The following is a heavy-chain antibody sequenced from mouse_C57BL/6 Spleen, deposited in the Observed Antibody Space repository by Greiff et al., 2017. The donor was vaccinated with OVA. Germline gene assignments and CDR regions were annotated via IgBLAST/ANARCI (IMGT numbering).Heavy chain of an antibody. CDR1: GFSLTSYG. CDR2: IWSGGST. V-gene: IGHV2-2*01. Sequence: QVQLQQSGPGLVQPSQSLSITCTVSGFSLTSYGVHWVRQSPGKGLEWLGVIWSGGSTDYNAAFISRLSISKGNSKSQVFFKMNSLQADDTAIYYCARGGPTIVTTSYWYFDVWGTGTTVTVSS. D-gene: IGHD2-5*01. J-gene: IGHJ1*03. CDR3: ARGGPTIVTTSYWYFDV.